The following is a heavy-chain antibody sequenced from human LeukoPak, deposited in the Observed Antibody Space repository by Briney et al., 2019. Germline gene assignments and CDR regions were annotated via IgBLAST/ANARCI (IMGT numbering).Heavy chain of an antibody. D-gene: IGHD2-2*02. CDR3: ARHADLRDIVVVPAEIPCAFDI. CDR2: IYYSGST. CDR1: GGSFSSYY. Sequence: PSETLSLTCTVSGGSFSSYYWSWIRQPPGKGLEWIGYIYYSGSTNYNPSLKSRVTISVDTSKNQFSLKLSSVTAADTAVYYCARHADLRDIVVVPAEIPCAFDIWGQGTMVTVSS. J-gene: IGHJ3*02. V-gene: IGHV4-59*08.